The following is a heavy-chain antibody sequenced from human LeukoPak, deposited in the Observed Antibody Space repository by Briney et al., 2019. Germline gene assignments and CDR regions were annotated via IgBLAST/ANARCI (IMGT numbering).Heavy chain of an antibody. J-gene: IGHJ6*02. Sequence: GGSLRLSCAASGFTFSSYSMNWVRQAPGKGLEWVSSISSSSSYIYYADSVKGRFTISRDNAKNSLYLQMNSLRAEDTAVYYCARDIRGDYITYYYYGMDVWGQGTTATVSS. CDR3: ARDIRGDYITYYYYGMDV. V-gene: IGHV3-21*01. CDR2: ISSSSSYI. CDR1: GFTFSSYS. D-gene: IGHD4-17*01.